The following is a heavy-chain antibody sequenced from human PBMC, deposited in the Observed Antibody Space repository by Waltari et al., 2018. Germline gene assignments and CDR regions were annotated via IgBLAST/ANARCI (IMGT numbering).Heavy chain of an antibody. Sequence: QVQLQQWGAGQLQPSETLSLTCAVYGGSFSGYYWGWIRQPPGKGLEWIGEINHNGTRNHNPSLRSRVTMLVDTSRSQFSLKVNSVTAADTAVYYCVRLEDCSGPGGNCYSGDSFALDVWGQGTTVTVSS. CDR2: INHNGTR. V-gene: IGHV4-34*02. D-gene: IGHD2-8*02. J-gene: IGHJ6*02. CDR3: VRLEDCSGPGGNCYSGDSFALDV. CDR1: GGSFSGYY.